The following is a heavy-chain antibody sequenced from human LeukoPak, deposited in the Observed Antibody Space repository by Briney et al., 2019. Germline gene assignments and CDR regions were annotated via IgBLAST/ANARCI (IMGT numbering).Heavy chain of an antibody. CDR3: ARGVGYCSSTSCYWWFDP. CDR2: INSDGSST. CDR1: GFTFSSYA. Sequence: PGGSLRLSCAASGFTFSSYAMSWVRHAPGKGLVGVSRINSDGSSTNYADSVKGPFTISRDNAKNTLYLQMNSLRAEDTAVYYCARGVGYCSSTSCYWWFDPWGQGTLVTVSS. V-gene: IGHV3-74*01. D-gene: IGHD2-2*01. J-gene: IGHJ5*01.